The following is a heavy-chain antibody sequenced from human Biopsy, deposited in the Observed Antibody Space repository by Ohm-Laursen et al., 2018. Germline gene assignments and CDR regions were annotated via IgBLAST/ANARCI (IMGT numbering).Heavy chain of an antibody. CDR2: IYDRGSTA. V-gene: IGHV4-61*01. CDR3: ARVMRSSGWPYFGS. Sequence: GTLSLTCTVSGDSVSSGSFYWTWIRQPPGQGLEYIGYIYDRGSTANYNPSLESRVTMSVDMPKNQFSLKLSPVTAADTAIYYCARVMRSSGWPYFGSWGQGTLVTVSS. CDR1: GDSVSSGSFY. D-gene: IGHD6-19*01. J-gene: IGHJ4*02.